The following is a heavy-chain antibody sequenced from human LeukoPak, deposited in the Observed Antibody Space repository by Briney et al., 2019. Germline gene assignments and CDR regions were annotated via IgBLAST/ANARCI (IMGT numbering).Heavy chain of an antibody. CDR3: ALSYYYDPANPYYFDY. J-gene: IGHJ4*02. V-gene: IGHV4-34*01. CDR2: INHSGST. CDR1: GGSFSGYY. Sequence: SETLSLTCAVYGGSFSGYYWSWIRQPPGKGLEWIGEINHSGSTNYNPSLKSRVTISVDTSKNQFSLKLSSVTAADTAVYYCALSYYYDPANPYYFDYWGQGTLVTVSS. D-gene: IGHD3-22*01.